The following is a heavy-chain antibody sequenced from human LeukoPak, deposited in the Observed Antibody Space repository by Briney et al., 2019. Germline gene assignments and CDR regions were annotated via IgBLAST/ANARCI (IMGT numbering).Heavy chain of an antibody. Sequence: PGGSLRLSCAASGFTFSSSAMSWVRQAPGKGLEWVSSISGSGDNTFYADSVKGRFTISRDSSKNTLYLRMNSLRAEDTAVYHCAKDLASDYVWGSYRSPHDNHCALDVWGQGTTVIVSS. J-gene: IGHJ6*02. D-gene: IGHD3-16*02. CDR2: ISGSGDNT. V-gene: IGHV3-23*01. CDR1: GFTFSSSA. CDR3: AKDLASDYVWGSYRSPHDNHCALDV.